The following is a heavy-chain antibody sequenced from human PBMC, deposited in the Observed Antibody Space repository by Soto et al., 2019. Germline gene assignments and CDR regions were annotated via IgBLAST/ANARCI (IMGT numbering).Heavy chain of an antibody. J-gene: IGHJ5*02. CDR2: IYYSGST. CDR3: ASAARYCSGGSCYINWFDP. CDR1: GGSVSRGSYY. V-gene: IGHV4-61*01. Sequence: SETLSLTCTVSGGSVSRGSYYWSWIRQPPGKGLEWIGCIYYSGSTYYNPSLKSRVTISVDTSKNQFSLKLSSVTAADTAVYYCASAARYCSGGSCYINWFDPWGQGTLVTVSS. D-gene: IGHD2-15*01.